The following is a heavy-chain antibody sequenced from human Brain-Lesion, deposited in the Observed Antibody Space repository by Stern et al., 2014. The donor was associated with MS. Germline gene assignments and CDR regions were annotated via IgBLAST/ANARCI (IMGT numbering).Heavy chain of an antibody. V-gene: IGHV1-18*04. Sequence: QVPLVESGTEVKEPGASVKVSCTTSGFTFANYGIVWVRQAPGQGLEWMGWVSPYNGKTNYEQTFQGRVTMTSDTSTTTAYMELRSLRSDDTAVYYCARYDSGSADYWGQGTLVTVSS. CDR1: GFTFANYG. D-gene: IGHD6-19*01. CDR2: VSPYNGKT. CDR3: ARYDSGSADY. J-gene: IGHJ4*02.